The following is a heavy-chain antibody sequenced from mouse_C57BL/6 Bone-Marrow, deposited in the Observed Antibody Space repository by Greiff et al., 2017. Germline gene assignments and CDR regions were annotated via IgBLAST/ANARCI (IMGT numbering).Heavy chain of an antibody. V-gene: IGHV8-8*01. CDR3: ARRGGYYAMDY. CDR2: IWWDDDK. J-gene: IGHJ4*01. CDR1: GFSLSTFGMG. Sequence: QVTLKVSGPGILQPSQTLSLTCSSSGFSLSTFGMGVGWIRQPSGKGLEWLAHIWWDDDKYYNPALKSRHAISKDTSKTQVVHKNANVDTADNATYYCARRGGYYAMDYWGQGTSVTVSS.